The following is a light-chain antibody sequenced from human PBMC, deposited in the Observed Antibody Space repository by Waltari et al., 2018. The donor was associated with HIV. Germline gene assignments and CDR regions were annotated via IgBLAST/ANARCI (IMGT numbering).Light chain of an antibody. V-gene: IGLV1-40*01. CDR1: SPNIGAGYD. J-gene: IGLJ2*01. CDR2: ANI. Sequence: QSVLTQPPSVSGAPGQRVTISCPGRSPNIGAGYDVHWYQQLPGTPPQPLIYANINRPSGVPDRFSGSKSGSSASLAITGLQAEDEAHYYCQSFDSSLTTSGVIFGGGTKLTVL. CDR3: QSFDSSLTTSGVI.